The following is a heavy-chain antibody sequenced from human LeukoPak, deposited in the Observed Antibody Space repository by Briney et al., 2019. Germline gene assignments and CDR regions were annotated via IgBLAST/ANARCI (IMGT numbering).Heavy chain of an antibody. Sequence: PSETLSLTCAVYGGSFSGYYWSWIHQPPGKGLEWIGEINHSGSTNYNPSLKSRVTISVDTSKNQFSLKLSSVTAADTAVYYCARGRGWITFGGVKGRNYFDYWGQGTLVTVSS. D-gene: IGHD3-16*01. V-gene: IGHV4-34*01. CDR3: ARGRGWITFGGVKGRNYFDY. CDR1: GGSFSGYY. J-gene: IGHJ4*02. CDR2: INHSGST.